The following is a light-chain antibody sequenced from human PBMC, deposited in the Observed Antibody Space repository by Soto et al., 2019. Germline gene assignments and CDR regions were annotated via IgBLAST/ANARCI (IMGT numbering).Light chain of an antibody. V-gene: IGKV1-33*01. J-gene: IGKJ5*01. CDR1: QDIRFY. Sequence: DIQMTQSPFSLSSSLGYIFTITCQSSQDIRFYLNWYQHKTGQAPKLLIYDASQLETGVPSNFSGSGSGTDFTFTINNVQAEDIGTYYCQHYNSLPITFGQGTRLEIK. CDR3: QHYNSLPIT. CDR2: DAS.